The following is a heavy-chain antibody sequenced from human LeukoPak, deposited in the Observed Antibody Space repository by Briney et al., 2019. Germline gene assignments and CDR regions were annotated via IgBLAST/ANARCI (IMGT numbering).Heavy chain of an antibody. CDR3: ARSGRGNSAGFDC. V-gene: IGHV4-59*01. J-gene: IGHJ4*02. CDR1: GGSISSYY. D-gene: IGHD3-10*01. Sequence: SETLSLTCTVSGGSISSYYWSWIRQPPGKGLEWIGYIYYSGSTNYNPSLKSRGTISVDASNNQFSLKLTSVTAADTAVYYCARSGRGNSAGFDCWGQGTLVTVSS. CDR2: IYYSGST.